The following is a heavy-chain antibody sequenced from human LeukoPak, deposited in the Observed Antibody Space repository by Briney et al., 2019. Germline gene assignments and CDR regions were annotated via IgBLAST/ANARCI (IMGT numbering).Heavy chain of an antibody. Sequence: GGSLRLSCAASGFTVSSNYMSWVRQAPGKGLEWVAVIWYDGSNKYYADSVKGRFTISRDNSKNTLYLQMNSLRAEDTAVYYCAKDAYDILTGLFDYWGQGTLVTVSS. CDR2: IWYDGSNK. CDR1: GFTVSSNY. CDR3: AKDAYDILTGLFDY. J-gene: IGHJ4*02. V-gene: IGHV3-33*06. D-gene: IGHD3-9*01.